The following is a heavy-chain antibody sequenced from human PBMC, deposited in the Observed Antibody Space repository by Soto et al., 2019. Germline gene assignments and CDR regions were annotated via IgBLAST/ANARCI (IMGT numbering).Heavy chain of an antibody. J-gene: IGHJ6*02. CDR3: ATSYSCYDYPYYYGMDV. V-gene: IGHV1-3*05. CDR1: GYTFTSYT. Sequence: QVQLVQSGAEEKKPGASVKVSCKASGYTFTSYTMHWVRQAPGQRLEWMGWINAGNGNTKYSQNFQGRVTISRDTSASTAYMELSSLRSEDTAVYYCATSYSCYDYPYYYGMDVWGQVNTVTVSS. D-gene: IGHD5-12*01. CDR2: INAGNGNT.